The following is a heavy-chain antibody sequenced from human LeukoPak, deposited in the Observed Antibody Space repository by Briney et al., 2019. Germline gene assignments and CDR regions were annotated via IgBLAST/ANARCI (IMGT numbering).Heavy chain of an antibody. CDR1: GFTFSDYY. CDR3: ARVSGPFYYYYMDV. J-gene: IGHJ6*03. Sequence: AGGSLRLSCAASGFTFSDYYMSWVRQAPGKGLVWVSRINTDGSSTSYADSVKGRFTISRDNAKNTLYLQMNSLRAEDTAVYYCARVSGPFYYYYMDVWGKGTTVTVSS. D-gene: IGHD6-19*01. V-gene: IGHV3-74*01. CDR2: INTDGSST.